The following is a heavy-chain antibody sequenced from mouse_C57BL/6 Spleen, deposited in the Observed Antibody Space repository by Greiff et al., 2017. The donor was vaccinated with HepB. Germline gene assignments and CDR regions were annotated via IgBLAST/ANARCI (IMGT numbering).Heavy chain of an antibody. CDR1: GYAFSSYW. V-gene: IGHV1-80*01. J-gene: IGHJ4*01. Sequence: VKLMESGAELVKPGASVKISCKASGYAFSSYWMNWVKQRPGKGLEWIGQIYPGDGDTNYNGKFKGKATLTADKSSSTAYMQLSSLTSEDSAVYFCARSGYYYGSSYDYAMDYWGQGTSVTVSS. CDR2: IYPGDGDT. CDR3: ARSGYYYGSSYDYAMDY. D-gene: IGHD1-1*01.